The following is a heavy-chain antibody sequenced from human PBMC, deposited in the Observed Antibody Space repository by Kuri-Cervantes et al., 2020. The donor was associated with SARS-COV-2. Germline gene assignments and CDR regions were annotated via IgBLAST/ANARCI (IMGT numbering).Heavy chain of an antibody. D-gene: IGHD2/OR15-2a*01. CDR1: GFTFSNYA. CDR3: AKGSMEIPPTRYYDP. V-gene: IGHV3-23*01. J-gene: IGHJ5*02. CDR2: ISYHGHDT. Sequence: GGSLRLSCAASGFTFSNYAMSWVRQAPGKGLEWVSVISYHGHDTYYADSVKGRFTISRDSSKDTLYLQMNSLRAEDTAIYYCAKGSMEIPPTRYYDPWGQGTLVTVSS.